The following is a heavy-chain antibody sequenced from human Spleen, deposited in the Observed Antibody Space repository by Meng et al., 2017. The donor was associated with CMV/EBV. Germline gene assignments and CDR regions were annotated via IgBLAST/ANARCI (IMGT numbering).Heavy chain of an antibody. D-gene: IGHD3/OR15-3a*01. Sequence: SETLSLTCTVSGGSVTSGSSYWTWIRQPPGKGLEWIGHVYYSGSTTYNPSLESRLTISVDTSRNQFSLQLHSVTAADTAVYYCARQPQMDYSYYYHPLDVWGQGTTVTVSS. CDR2: VYYSGST. J-gene: IGHJ6*02. V-gene: IGHV4-61*01. CDR3: ARQPQMDYSYYYHPLDV. CDR1: GGSVTSGSSY.